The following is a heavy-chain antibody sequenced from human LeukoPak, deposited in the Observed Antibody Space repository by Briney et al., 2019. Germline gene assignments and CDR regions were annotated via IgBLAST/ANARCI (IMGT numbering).Heavy chain of an antibody. V-gene: IGHV3-21*06. CDR2: INTVSSYI. D-gene: IGHD3-22*01. J-gene: IGHJ4*02. CDR1: GFSFSSYS. Sequence: PGGSLRLSCAASGFSFSSYSLNWVRQAPGKGLEWLSSINTVSSYIYYADSLKGRFTISRDNAKNSVYLQMDSLRAEDSAVYYCARLRRNTDSSGFFYYYDYWGEGALVSVSS. CDR3: ARLRRNTDSSGFFYYYDY.